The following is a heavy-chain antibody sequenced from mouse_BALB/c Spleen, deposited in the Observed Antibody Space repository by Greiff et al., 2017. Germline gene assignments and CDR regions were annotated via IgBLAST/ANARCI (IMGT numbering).Heavy chain of an antibody. Sequence: VQLQQSGAELVRPGASVTLSCKASGYTFTDYEMHWVKQTPVHGLEWIGAIDPETGGTAYNQKFKGKATLTADKSSSTAYMELRSLTSEDSAVYYCTRSGYYGNYDWYFDVWGAGTTVTVSS. CDR3: TRSGYYGNYDWYFDV. CDR2: IDPETGGT. CDR1: GYTFTDYE. D-gene: IGHD2-1*01. J-gene: IGHJ1*01. V-gene: IGHV1-15*01.